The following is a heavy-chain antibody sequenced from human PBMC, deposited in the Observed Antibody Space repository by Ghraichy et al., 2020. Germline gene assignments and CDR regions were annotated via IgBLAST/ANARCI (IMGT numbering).Heavy chain of an antibody. V-gene: IGHV3-48*02. D-gene: IGHD3-10*01. CDR2: ISSSSSTI. J-gene: IGHJ3*02. Sequence: GSLRLSCAASGFTFSSYSMNWVRQAPGKGLEWVSYISSSSSTIYYADSVKGRFTISRDNAKNSLYLQMNSLRDEDTAVYYCARDSNYGSGVGDDAFDIWGQGTMVTVSS. CDR1: GFTFSSYS. CDR3: ARDSNYGSGVGDDAFDI.